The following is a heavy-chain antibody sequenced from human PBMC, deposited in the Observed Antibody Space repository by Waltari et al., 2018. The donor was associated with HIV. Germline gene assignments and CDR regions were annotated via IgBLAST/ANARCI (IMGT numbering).Heavy chain of an antibody. V-gene: IGHV3-30*03. D-gene: IGHD1-1*01. CDR1: GFTFRNYG. J-gene: IGHJ4*02. CDR2: ISFDGSNQ. Sequence: QVQLVESGGGVVQPGRSLRLSCVASGFTFRNYGMPWVRQAPGKGLEWVAVISFDGSNQYYADSVRGRFTISRDNSKKKVFLQMNSLRLDDSALYYCATGQQVWETWSQLDYWGQGTLVIVSS. CDR3: ATGQQVWETWSQLDY.